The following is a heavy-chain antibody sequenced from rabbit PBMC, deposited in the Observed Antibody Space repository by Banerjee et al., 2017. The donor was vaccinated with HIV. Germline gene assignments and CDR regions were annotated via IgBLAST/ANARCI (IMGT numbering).Heavy chain of an antibody. CDR1: GIDFSSAW. D-gene: IGHD1-1*01. V-gene: IGHV1S40*01. CDR2: ISDGSSGST. CDR3: ASASGARHFNL. J-gene: IGHJ4*01. Sequence: QSLEESGGDLVKPGASLTLTCKASGIDFSSAWMCWVRQAPGKGLEWIGSISDGSSGSTYYESWAKGRFAISKTSSTTVDLKMTSLTAADTATYFCASASGARHFNLWGPGTLVTVS.